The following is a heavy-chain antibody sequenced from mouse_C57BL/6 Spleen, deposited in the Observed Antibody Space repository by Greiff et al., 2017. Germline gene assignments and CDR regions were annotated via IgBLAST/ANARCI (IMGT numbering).Heavy chain of an antibody. CDR1: GYSITSGYY. V-gene: IGHV3-6*01. Sequence: EVKVEESGPGLVKPSQSLSLTCSVTGYSITSGYYWNWIRQFPGNKLEWMGYISYDGSNNYNPSLKNRISITRDTSKNQFFLKLNSVTTEDTATYYCARGGLRGGYAMDYWGQGTSVTVSS. D-gene: IGHD2-4*01. CDR3: ARGGLRGGYAMDY. J-gene: IGHJ4*01. CDR2: ISYDGSN.